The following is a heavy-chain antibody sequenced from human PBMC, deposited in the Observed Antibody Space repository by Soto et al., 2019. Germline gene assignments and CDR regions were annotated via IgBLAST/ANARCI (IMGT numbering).Heavy chain of an antibody. J-gene: IGHJ4*02. CDR3: ARRALPQCINGVCYKDGFWDY. CDR2: IYYSGTT. V-gene: IGHV4-31*03. Sequence: SETLSLTCTVSGGSVSSGGYYWSWIRQHPVTGLEWIGYIYYSGTTYFNPSLKSRASISLDTSKNEFSLKLTSVTAADTAVYYCARRALPQCINGVCYKDGFWDYWGQGALVTVSS. CDR1: GGSVSSGGYY. D-gene: IGHD2-8*01.